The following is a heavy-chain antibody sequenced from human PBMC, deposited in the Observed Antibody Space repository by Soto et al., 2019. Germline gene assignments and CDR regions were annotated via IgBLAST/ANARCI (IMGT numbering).Heavy chain of an antibody. CDR2: IIPIFGTA. V-gene: IGHV1-69*01. CDR1: GGTFSSYA. Sequence: QVQLVQSGAEVKKPGSSVKVSCKASGGTFSSYAISWVRQAPGQGLEWMGGIIPIFGTANYAQKFQGRVKITADESTSTAYMELSSLISEDTAVYYCARGGRAYYYYYYGMDVWGQGTTVTVSS. CDR3: ARGGRAYYYYYYGMDV. J-gene: IGHJ6*02.